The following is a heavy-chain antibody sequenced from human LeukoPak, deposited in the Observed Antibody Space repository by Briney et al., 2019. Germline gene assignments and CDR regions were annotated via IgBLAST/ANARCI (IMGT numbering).Heavy chain of an antibody. Sequence: GGSLRLSCAASGFTFDDYAMHWVRQAPGKGLEWVSGISWNSGSIVYADSVKGRFTISRDNAKNSLYLQMTSLRAEDTALYYCAKDPGGYCSGGSCLPGDWGQGTLVTVSS. D-gene: IGHD2-15*01. CDR2: ISWNSGSI. CDR1: GFTFDDYA. CDR3: AKDPGGYCSGGSCLPGD. J-gene: IGHJ4*02. V-gene: IGHV3-9*01.